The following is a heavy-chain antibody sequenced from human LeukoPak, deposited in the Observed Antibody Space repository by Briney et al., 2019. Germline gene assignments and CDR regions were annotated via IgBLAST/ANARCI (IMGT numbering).Heavy chain of an antibody. J-gene: IGHJ3*02. CDR3: ARVHYGGNSDAFDI. D-gene: IGHD4-23*01. Sequence: PGGSLRLSCAASGFTFSSYEMNWVRQAPGKGLEWVSYSSSSGNTIYYADSVKGRFTISRDNAKSSLYLQMNSLRAEDTAVYYCARVHYGGNSDAFDIWGQGTMVTVSS. V-gene: IGHV3-48*03. CDR1: GFTFSSYE. CDR2: SSSSGNTI.